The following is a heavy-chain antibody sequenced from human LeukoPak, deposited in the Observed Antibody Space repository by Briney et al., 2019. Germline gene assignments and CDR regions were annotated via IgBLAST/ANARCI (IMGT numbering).Heavy chain of an antibody. CDR2: INHSGNT. Sequence: PSETLSLTCAVYGGSFSGYYWSWIRQPPGKGLEWIGEINHSGNTNYNPSLKSRVTISADTSNNQFSLKLSSVTAADTAVYYCARVAFGEFDYWGQGTLVTVSS. CDR1: GGSFSGYY. D-gene: IGHD3-10*01. V-gene: IGHV4-34*01. J-gene: IGHJ4*02. CDR3: ARVAFGEFDY.